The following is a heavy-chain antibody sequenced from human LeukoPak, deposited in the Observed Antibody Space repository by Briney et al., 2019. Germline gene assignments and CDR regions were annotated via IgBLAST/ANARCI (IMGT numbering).Heavy chain of an antibody. CDR1: GGTFSSYA. CDR3: AREDYYDSSAKFDP. CDR2: IIPIFGTA. J-gene: IGHJ5*02. Sequence: ASVKVSCKASGGTFSSYAISWVRQAPGQGLEWMGGIIPIFGTANYAQKFQGRATITADESTSTAYMELSSLRSEDTAVYYCAREDYYDSSAKFDPWGQGTLVTVSS. D-gene: IGHD3-22*01. V-gene: IGHV1-69*13.